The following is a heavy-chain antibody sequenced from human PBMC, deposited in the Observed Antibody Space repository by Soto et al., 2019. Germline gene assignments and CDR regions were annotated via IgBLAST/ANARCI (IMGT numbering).Heavy chain of an antibody. J-gene: IGHJ6*02. CDR2: IIPIFGTA. CDR1: GGTFSSYA. D-gene: IGHD3-10*01. CDR3: ARGGKYYYGSGSYRNYYYGMDV. V-gene: IGHV1-69*13. Sequence: SVKVSCKASGGTFSSYAISWVRQAPGQGLEWMGGIIPIFGTANYAQKFQGRVTITADESTSTAYMELSSLRSEDTAVYYCARGGKYYYGSGSYRNYYYGMDVWGQGTTVTVSS.